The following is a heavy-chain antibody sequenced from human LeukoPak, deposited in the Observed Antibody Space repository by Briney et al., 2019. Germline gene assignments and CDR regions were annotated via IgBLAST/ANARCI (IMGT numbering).Heavy chain of an antibody. V-gene: IGHV1-24*01. CDR2: FDPEDGET. D-gene: IGHD2-2*01. J-gene: IGHJ4*02. Sequence: ASVKVSCKVSGYTLTELSMHWVRQAPGKGLEWMGGFDPEDGETIYAQRFQGRVTMTEDTSTDTAYMELSSLRSEDTAVYYCATRRYCSSTSCYFHFDYWGQGTLVTVSS. CDR1: GYTLTELS. CDR3: ATRRYCSSTSCYFHFDY.